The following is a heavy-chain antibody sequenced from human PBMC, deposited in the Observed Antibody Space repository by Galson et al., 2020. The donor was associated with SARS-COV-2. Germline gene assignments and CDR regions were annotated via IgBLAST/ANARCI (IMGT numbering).Heavy chain of an antibody. V-gene: IGHV3-23*01. CDR1: GFTFSSYA. Sequence: GGSLRLSCAASGFTFSSYAMSWVRQAPGKGLEWVSAISGSGGSTYYADSVKGRFTISRDNSKNTLYLQMNSLRAEDTAVYYCAKEDYYDSSGYFSFPGLGDAFDIWGQGTMVTVSS. CDR3: AKEDYYDSSGYFSFPGLGDAFDI. D-gene: IGHD3-22*01. J-gene: IGHJ3*02. CDR2: ISGSGGST.